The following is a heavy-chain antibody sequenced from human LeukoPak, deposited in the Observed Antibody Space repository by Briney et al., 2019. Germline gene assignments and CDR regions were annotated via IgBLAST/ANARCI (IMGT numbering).Heavy chain of an antibody. CDR2: INQDGSDK. Sequence: PGGSLRLSCAVSGFTFSDYWMSWVRQAPGKGLEWVANINQDGSDKYYVDSVKGRFTISRDNAKNSLYLQVNSLRAEDTAVYYCATLRTRYDSSGYPYDYWGQGTLVTVSS. J-gene: IGHJ4*02. CDR1: GFTFSDYW. CDR3: ATLRTRYDSSGYPYDY. V-gene: IGHV3-7*01. D-gene: IGHD3-22*01.